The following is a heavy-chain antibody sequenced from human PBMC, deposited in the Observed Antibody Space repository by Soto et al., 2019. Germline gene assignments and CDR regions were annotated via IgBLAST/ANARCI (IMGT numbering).Heavy chain of an antibody. J-gene: IGHJ4*02. CDR1: PNTLTNPETSYG. V-gene: IGHV1-18*01. CDR3: ARVPPFYDFWTGSDF. D-gene: IGHD3-3*01. Sequence: ASVKVSCKAPPNTLTNPETSYGISWVRQAPGQGLEWMGWISGYRGSTNYAQKFQGRVVMTTDTSTNTAYLELTNLRSDDTAVYYCARVPPFYDFWTGSDFWGQGTLVTVSS. CDR2: ISGYRGST.